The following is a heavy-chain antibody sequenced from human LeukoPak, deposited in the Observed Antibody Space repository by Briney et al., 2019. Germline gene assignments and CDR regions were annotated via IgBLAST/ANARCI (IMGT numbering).Heavy chain of an antibody. Sequence: ASVKVSCKASGYTFTGYYMHWVRQAPGQGLEWMGWINPNSGGTNYAQKFQGRVTMTRDTSISTAYMELSRLRSDGTAVYYCAGEYSYGYGPIDYWGQGTLVTVSS. CDR2: INPNSGGT. CDR1: GYTFTGYY. CDR3: AGEYSYGYGPIDY. V-gene: IGHV1-2*02. J-gene: IGHJ4*02. D-gene: IGHD5-18*01.